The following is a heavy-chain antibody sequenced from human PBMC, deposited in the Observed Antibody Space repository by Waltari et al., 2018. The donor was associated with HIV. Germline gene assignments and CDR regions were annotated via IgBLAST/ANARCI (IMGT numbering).Heavy chain of an antibody. CDR3: TKSVGDSARGWFDP. J-gene: IGHJ5*02. V-gene: IGHV3-73*01. CDR1: GFRFGGSA. Sequence: EVQLVESGGGLVQPGGSLKLSCAASGFRFGGSAMHWVRQASGKGLEWVGRIRGKPNSYATAYAESLKGRFTISRDDSKNTAYLQMNSLKTEDTAVYYCTKSVGDSARGWFDPWGQGTLVTVSS. D-gene: IGHD4-17*01. CDR2: IRGKPNSYAT.